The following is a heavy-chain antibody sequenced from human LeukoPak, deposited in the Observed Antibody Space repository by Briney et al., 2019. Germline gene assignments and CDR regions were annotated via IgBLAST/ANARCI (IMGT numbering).Heavy chain of an antibody. CDR1: GYTFTSYG. D-gene: IGHD6-13*01. V-gene: IGHV1-18*01. CDR3: ARVPPRVAAAYYYYYYGMDV. CDR2: ISAYNGNT. Sequence: ASVKVSCKASGYTFTSYGISWVRQAPGQGLEWMGWISAYNGNTNYAQKLQGRVTMTTDTPTSTAYMELRSLRSDDTAVYYCARVPPRVAAAYYYYYYGMDVWGQGTTVTVSS. J-gene: IGHJ6*02.